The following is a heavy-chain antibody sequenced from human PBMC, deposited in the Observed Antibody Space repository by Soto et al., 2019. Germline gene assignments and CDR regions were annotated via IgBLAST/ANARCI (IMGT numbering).Heavy chain of an antibody. D-gene: IGHD4-17*01. CDR1: RGTFSTYA. Sequence: QVQLVQSGAEVKKPGSSVKVSCKANRGTFSTYAVRWVRQAPGQGLEWMGGIIPIFATANYAQNFQGRVTITADKSTSTAYMELSSLRSEVTAVYYCARGRFGDYGYFDYWGQGTLVTVSS. CDR3: ARGRFGDYGYFDY. J-gene: IGHJ4*02. CDR2: IIPIFATA. V-gene: IGHV1-69*13.